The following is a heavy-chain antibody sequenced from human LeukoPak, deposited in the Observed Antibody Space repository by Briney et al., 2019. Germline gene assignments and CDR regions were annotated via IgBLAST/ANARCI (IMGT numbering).Heavy chain of an antibody. D-gene: IGHD2-2*01. Sequence: ASVKVSCKASGGTFSSYAISWVRQAPGQGLKWMGWISAYNGNTNYAQKLQGRVTMTTDTSTSTAYMELRSLTSDDTAVYYCARRDCSSSSCPYYYYYMDVWGQGTTVTVSS. CDR3: ARRDCSSSSCPYYYYYMDV. CDR1: GGTFSSYA. J-gene: IGHJ6*02. V-gene: IGHV1-18*01. CDR2: ISAYNGNT.